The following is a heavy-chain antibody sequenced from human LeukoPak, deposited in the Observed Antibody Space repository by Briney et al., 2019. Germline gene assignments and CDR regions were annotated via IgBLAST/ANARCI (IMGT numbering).Heavy chain of an antibody. CDR2: IKQDGSEK. Sequence: PGGSLRLSCAASGFTFSSYWMSWVRQAPGKGLEWVANIKQDGSEKYYVDSVKGRFTISRDNAKNSLYLQMNSLRAEDTAVYYCARGVYYDSSGYYYPGGAFDIWGQGTMVTVSS. CDR1: GFTFSSYW. J-gene: IGHJ3*02. D-gene: IGHD3-22*01. V-gene: IGHV3-7*01. CDR3: ARGVYYDSSGYYYPGGAFDI.